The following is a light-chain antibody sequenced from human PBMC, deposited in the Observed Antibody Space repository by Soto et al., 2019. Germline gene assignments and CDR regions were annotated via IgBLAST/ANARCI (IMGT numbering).Light chain of an antibody. CDR2: HAS. CDR3: HQYNNWWT. J-gene: IGKJ1*01. V-gene: IGKV3-15*01. CDR1: QSVSSN. Sequence: EIVMTQSPATLSVSPGERATLSCRASQSVSSNLAWYQQIPGQAPRLLIYHASTRATGVPARFSGSGSGTEFTLTISSLQSEDFAIYYCHQYNNWWTFGQGTKV.